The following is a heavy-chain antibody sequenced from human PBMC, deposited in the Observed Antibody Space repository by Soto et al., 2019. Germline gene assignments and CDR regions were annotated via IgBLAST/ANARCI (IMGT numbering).Heavy chain of an antibody. D-gene: IGHD2-21*01. CDR2: INPNSGGT. CDR1: GYTFTGYY. V-gene: IGHV1-2*04. CDR3: ARSAGDITPPLDY. Sequence: QVQLVQSGAEVKKPGASVKVSCKASGYTFTGYYMHWVRQAPGQGLEWMGWINPNSGGTNYAQKLQGWVTMTRDTSISTAYMELSRLRSDDTAVYYCARSAGDITPPLDYWGQGTLVTVSS. J-gene: IGHJ4*02.